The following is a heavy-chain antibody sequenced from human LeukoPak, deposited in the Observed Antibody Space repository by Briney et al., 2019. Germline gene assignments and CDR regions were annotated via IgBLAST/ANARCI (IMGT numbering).Heavy chain of an antibody. CDR2: IYYSGNT. CDR1: GDSISAYY. J-gene: IGHJ6*03. CDR3: ARLRYFDWLIRSYYYMDV. Sequence: SETLSLTCTVSGDSISAYYWSWIRQPPGKGLEWIGFIYYSGNTNYNPSLESRVTISMDTSKNWFSLNLSSVTAADTAVYYCARLRYFDWLIRSYYYMDVWGKGTTVTISS. D-gene: IGHD3-9*01. V-gene: IGHV4-59*01.